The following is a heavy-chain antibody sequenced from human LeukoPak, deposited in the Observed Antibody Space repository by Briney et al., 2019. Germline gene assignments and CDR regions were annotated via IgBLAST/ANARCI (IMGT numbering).Heavy chain of an antibody. D-gene: IGHD3-10*01. CDR1: GFTVSSNY. J-gene: IGHJ4*02. Sequence: GGSLRLSCAASGFTVSSNYMSWVRQAPGKGLEWVSVIYSGGSTYYADSVKGRFTISGDNAKNTLYLQMNSLRAEDTAVYYCARSGITMVRGVIQLDYWGQGTLVTVSS. CDR3: ARSGITMVRGVIQLDY. CDR2: IYSGGST. V-gene: IGHV3-53*01.